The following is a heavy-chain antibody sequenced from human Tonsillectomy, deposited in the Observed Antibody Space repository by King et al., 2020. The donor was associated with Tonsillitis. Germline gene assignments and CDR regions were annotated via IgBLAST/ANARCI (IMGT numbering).Heavy chain of an antibody. J-gene: IGHJ5*02. Sequence: VQLVESGGGVVQPGRSLRLSCEASGFSFSSYDMVWVRQAPGKGLECVAVIWYDGTNEDYADSVKGRFAISRDNSRHMLYLQMNSLTAEDTAVYYCAREVGATPNWFDPWGQGPLVTVSS. V-gene: IGHV3-33*01. D-gene: IGHD1-26*01. CDR1: GFSFSSYD. CDR2: IWYDGTNE. CDR3: AREVGATPNWFDP.